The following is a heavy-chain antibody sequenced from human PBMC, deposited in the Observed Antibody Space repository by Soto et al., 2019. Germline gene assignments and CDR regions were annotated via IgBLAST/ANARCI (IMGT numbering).Heavy chain of an antibody. Sequence: GGSLRLSCAASGFTFSTYAMSWVRQAPGKGLEWVSVISASGGITYYADSVKGRFTISRDNAKNSLYLQMNSLRAEDTAVYYCARNDFWSDLSSADYWGQGTLVTVSS. CDR3: ARNDFWSDLSSADY. CDR2: ISASGGIT. V-gene: IGHV3-23*01. J-gene: IGHJ4*02. CDR1: GFTFSTYA. D-gene: IGHD3-3*01.